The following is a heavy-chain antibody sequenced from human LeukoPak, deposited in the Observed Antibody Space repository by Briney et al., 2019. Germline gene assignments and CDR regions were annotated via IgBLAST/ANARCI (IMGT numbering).Heavy chain of an antibody. D-gene: IGHD4-23*01. CDR1: GFTFSSYA. V-gene: IGHV3-30-3*02. CDR2: IPYDGSNT. J-gene: IGHJ4*02. Sequence: GGSLRLSCAASGFTFSSYAMHWVRQAPGKGLEWVAVIPYDGSNTYYADSVKGRFTISRDNSKNTLYLQMNSLRAEDSAVYYCAKNTKPTLVTPDFWGQGTLVTVSS. CDR3: AKNTKPTLVTPDF.